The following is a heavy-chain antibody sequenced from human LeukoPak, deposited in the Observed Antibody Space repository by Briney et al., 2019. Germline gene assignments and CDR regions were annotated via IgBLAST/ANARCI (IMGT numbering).Heavy chain of an antibody. J-gene: IGHJ5*02. V-gene: IGHV4-4*07. CDR3: ARGCGAGTSPIDL. CDR2: IYATDLT. CDR1: GRSIRSVY. Sequence: PSETLSLTCTVSGRSIRSVYWNWIRQSAGKGLEWIGRIYATDLTNYNPSLKSRVTLSVDMSKNELSLTLKSVTAADTAVYYCARGCGAGTSPIDLWGQGALVTVSS. D-gene: IGHD2-21*01.